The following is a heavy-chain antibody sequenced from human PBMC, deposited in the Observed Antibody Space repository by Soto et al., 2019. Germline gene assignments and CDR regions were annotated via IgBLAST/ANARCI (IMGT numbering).Heavy chain of an antibody. CDR2: IWYDGSNK. J-gene: IGHJ4*02. CDR1: GFTFSSYG. V-gene: IGHV3-33*01. Sequence: GGSLRLSCAASGFTFSSYGMHWVRQAPGKGLEWVAVIWYDGSNKYYADSVKGRFTISRDNSKNTLYLQMNSLRAEDTAVYYCARDLSYDYIWGSYRQPFDYWGQGPLVTVS. CDR3: ARDLSYDYIWGSYRQPFDY. D-gene: IGHD3-16*02.